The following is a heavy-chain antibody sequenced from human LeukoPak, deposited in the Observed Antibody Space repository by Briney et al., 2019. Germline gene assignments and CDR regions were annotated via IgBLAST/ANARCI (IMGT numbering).Heavy chain of an antibody. CDR2: IHYSGST. CDR3: ARLRSGYYSN. J-gene: IGHJ4*02. CDR1: GGSISTYY. Sequence: SETLSLTCTVSGGSISTYYWTWIRQPPGKGLEWIGYIHYSGSTNSIPSLKSRVTISVDTSKNQFSLKLSSVTAADTAVYYCARLRSGYYSNWGQGTLVTVSS. D-gene: IGHD3-22*01. V-gene: IGHV4-59*08.